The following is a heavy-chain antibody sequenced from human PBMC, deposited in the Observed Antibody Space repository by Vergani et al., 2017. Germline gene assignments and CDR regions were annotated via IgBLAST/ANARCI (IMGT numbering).Heavy chain of an antibody. CDR3: ARKGGPHSI. CDR2: INTNNGDP. J-gene: IGHJ4*03. CDR1: GYTFNTYA. Sequence: QVLVVQSGSEFKKPGASVKVSCKTSGYTFNTYAICWVRQAPGQGLEWMGWINTNNGDPTYDQDFTGRFIFSLDTSASTAYLEINNLKPEDTAFYYCARKGGPHSIWGQGTLVTVSS. D-gene: IGHD2-21*01. V-gene: IGHV7-4-1*02.